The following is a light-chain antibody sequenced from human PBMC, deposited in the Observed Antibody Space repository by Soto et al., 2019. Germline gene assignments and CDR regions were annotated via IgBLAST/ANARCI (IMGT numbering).Light chain of an antibody. V-gene: IGLV2-23*01. CDR1: SSDVASFNL. Sequence: QSVLTQPASVSGSPGQSITISCTGTSSDVASFNLVSWYQQHPGTVPKVIIYEGSKRTSGVSNRFSASKSGNTASLTISGLQAEDEADYYGCSYAGGSTLGEVVFGGGTKLTVL. CDR3: CSYAGGSTLGEVV. CDR2: EGS. J-gene: IGLJ2*01.